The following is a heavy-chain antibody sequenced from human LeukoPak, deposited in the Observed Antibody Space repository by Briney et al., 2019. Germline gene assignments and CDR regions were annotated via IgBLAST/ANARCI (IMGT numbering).Heavy chain of an antibody. D-gene: IGHD3-22*01. J-gene: IGHJ4*02. CDR3: AKDPTHFRVWDDYDNTRLNY. V-gene: IGHV3-30*02. CDR1: GFTFSSYA. Sequence: PGGSLRLSCAASGFTFSSYAMHWVRQAPGKGLEWVAFVRYDGSSKYYADSVKGRFTVSRDNSKNTLYLQMNSLRAEDTAVYYCAKDPTHFRVWDDYDNTRLNYWGQGTLVTVSS. CDR2: VRYDGSSK.